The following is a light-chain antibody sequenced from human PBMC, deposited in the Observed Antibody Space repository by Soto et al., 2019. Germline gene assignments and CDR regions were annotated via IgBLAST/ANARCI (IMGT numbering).Light chain of an antibody. CDR3: QSYDSSLSGSNV. V-gene: IGLV1-40*01. CDR1: SCNIGAGYD. J-gene: IGLJ3*02. CDR2: GNS. Sequence: QSVLTQPPSVSGAPGQRVTISCTGSSCNIGAGYDVHWYQQLPGTAPKLLIYGNSNRPSGVPDRFSGSKSGTSASLAITGLQAEDEADYYCQSYDSSLSGSNVFGGGTKLNVL.